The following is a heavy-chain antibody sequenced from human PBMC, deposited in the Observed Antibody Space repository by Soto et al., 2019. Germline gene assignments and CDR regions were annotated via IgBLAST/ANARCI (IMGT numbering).Heavy chain of an antibody. V-gene: IGHV5-51*01. CDR1: GYIFTTYW. CDR3: ARQARYTSSWPD. CDR2: IFPGDSDT. D-gene: IGHD6-13*01. J-gene: IGHJ4*02. Sequence: GESLKISCKASGYIFTTYWIGWVRQMPGKGLEWMGTIFPGDSDTRYSPSFQGQVTISADKSISTAYLQWSSLKASDTAMYYCARQARYTSSWPDWGQGTLVTVSS.